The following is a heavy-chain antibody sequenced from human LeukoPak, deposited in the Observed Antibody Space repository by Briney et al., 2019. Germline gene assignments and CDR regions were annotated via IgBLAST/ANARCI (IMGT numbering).Heavy chain of an antibody. Sequence: QPGGSLRLSCAASGSTFSSYAMSWVRQAPGKGLEWVSAISGSGGSTSYADSVRGRFTISRDNSKNTLYLQMNSLRAEDTAVYYCAKGIAVATITLFDYWGQGTLVTVSS. J-gene: IGHJ4*02. CDR2: ISGSGGST. CDR3: AKGIAVATITLFDY. V-gene: IGHV3-23*01. CDR1: GSTFSSYA. D-gene: IGHD5-12*01.